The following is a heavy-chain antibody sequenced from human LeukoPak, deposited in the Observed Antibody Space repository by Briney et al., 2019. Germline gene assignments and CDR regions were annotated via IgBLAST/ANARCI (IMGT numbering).Heavy chain of an antibody. CDR3: VRARAGSGSWERWFDP. D-gene: IGHD3-10*01. J-gene: IGHJ5*02. CDR1: GDSITPTDADYS. Sequence: SETLSLTCTVSGDSITPTDADYSRRWVRQSPGKGLDWIATIHYSGSTYYNPSLKSRLTISIDTSKNQFSLILSSVTAADTAVYFCVRARAGSGSWERWFDPWGQGTLVTVSS. CDR2: IHYSGST. V-gene: IGHV4-39*07.